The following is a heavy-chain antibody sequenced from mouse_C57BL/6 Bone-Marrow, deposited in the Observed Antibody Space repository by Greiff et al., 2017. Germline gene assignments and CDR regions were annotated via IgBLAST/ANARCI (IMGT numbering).Heavy chain of an antibody. CDR1: GYTFTSYG. Sequence: VQGVESGAELARPGASVKLSCKASGYTFTSYGISWVKQRTGQGLEWIGEIYPRSGNTYYNEKFKGKATLTADKSSSTAYMELRSLTSEDSAVYFCATDYYDYGFDYWGQGTTLTVSS. V-gene: IGHV1-81*01. D-gene: IGHD2-4*01. J-gene: IGHJ2*01. CDR3: ATDYYDYGFDY. CDR2: IYPRSGNT.